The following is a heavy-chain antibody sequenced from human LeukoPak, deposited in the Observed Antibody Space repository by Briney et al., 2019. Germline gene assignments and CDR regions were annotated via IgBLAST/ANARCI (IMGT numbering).Heavy chain of an antibody. Sequence: SETLSLTCAVYGGSFSGYYWSWIRQPPGKGLEWIGEINHSGSTNYNPSLKSRVTISVDTSKNQFSLKLSSVTAADTAVYYCGRGRARFLEWLLNDAFDIWGQGTMVTVSS. V-gene: IGHV4-34*01. CDR1: GGSFSGYY. CDR3: GRGRARFLEWLLNDAFDI. J-gene: IGHJ3*02. CDR2: INHSGST. D-gene: IGHD3-3*01.